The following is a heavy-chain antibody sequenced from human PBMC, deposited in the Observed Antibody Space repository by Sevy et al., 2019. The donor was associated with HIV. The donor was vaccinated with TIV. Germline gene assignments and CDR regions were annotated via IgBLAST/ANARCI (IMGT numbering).Heavy chain of an antibody. D-gene: IGHD3-22*01. CDR3: ATTKDYYENSGCPFDY. Sequence: ASVKVSCKVSGYTLTKLSMHWVRQAPGKRLEWMGSFVPEDGETLYAQKLQGRVIMTEDTSTDTDYMEVNSLRSEDTAVYYCATTKDYYENSGCPFDYWGQGTLVTVSS. CDR2: FVPEDGET. J-gene: IGHJ4*02. V-gene: IGHV1-24*01. CDR1: GYTLTKLS.